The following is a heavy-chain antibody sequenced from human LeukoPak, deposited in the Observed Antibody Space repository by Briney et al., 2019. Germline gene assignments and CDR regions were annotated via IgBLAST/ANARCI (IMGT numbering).Heavy chain of an antibody. V-gene: IGHV4-39*01. J-gene: IGHJ4*02. CDR3: ARLGHDYSNYPLFDY. Sequence: SETLSLTCTVSGGSISSSSYYWGWIRQPPGKGLEWIGSIYYSGSTYYNPFLKSRVTISVDTSKNQFSLKLSSVTAADTAVYYCARLGHDYSNYPLFDYWGQGTLVTVSS. CDR2: IYYSGST. CDR1: GGSISSSSYY. D-gene: IGHD4-11*01.